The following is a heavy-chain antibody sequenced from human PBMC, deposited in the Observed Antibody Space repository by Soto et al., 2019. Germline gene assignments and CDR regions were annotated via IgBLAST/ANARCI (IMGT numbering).Heavy chain of an antibody. CDR2: ISSSSSTI. V-gene: IGHV3-48*02. J-gene: IGHJ4*02. D-gene: IGHD3-10*01. CDR1: GFTFSSYN. Sequence: EVQLVESGGGLVQPGGSLRLSCAASGFTFSSYNMNWVRQAPGKGLEWVSYISSSSSTIYYADSVKGRFTISRDNAKNSLYLQMNSLRDEDTAVYYCARDRYYYGSGTFDYWGQGTLVTVSS. CDR3: ARDRYYYGSGTFDY.